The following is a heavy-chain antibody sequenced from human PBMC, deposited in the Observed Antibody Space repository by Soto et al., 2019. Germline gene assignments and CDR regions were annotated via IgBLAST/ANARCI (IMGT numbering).Heavy chain of an antibody. CDR2: ISNIGTYI. V-gene: IGHV3-21*01. D-gene: IGHD3-10*01. CDR1: GFTFSSFS. CDR3: ARVTFYYGSGRDYYYMDV. Sequence: EVQLVESGGGLVKPGGSLRLSCAASGFTFSSFSLTWVRQAPGKGLEWVSSISNIGTYIYYADSVKGRFTISRDNAKNSLYLQMNSLGAEDTAVYYCARVTFYYGSGRDYYYMDVWGKGTTVTVSS. J-gene: IGHJ6*03.